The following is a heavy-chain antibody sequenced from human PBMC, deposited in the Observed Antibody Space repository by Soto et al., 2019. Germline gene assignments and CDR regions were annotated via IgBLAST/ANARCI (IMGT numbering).Heavy chain of an antibody. V-gene: IGHV3-23*01. J-gene: IGHJ6*03. Sequence: EVQLLESGGGLVQPGGSLRLSCAASGFTFGSYAMNWLRQAPGRGLECVSFISGSGRTTYYADSVKGRFTVSRDNSKYTLYRQMNSPRAEDTALYYCAKFRRPSYSYYSMDVWGKGTTVTVSS. CDR3: AKFRRPSYSYYSMDV. CDR2: ISGSGRTT. CDR1: GFTFGSYA.